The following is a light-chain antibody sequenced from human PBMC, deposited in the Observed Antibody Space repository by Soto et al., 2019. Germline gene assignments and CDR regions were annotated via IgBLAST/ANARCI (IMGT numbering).Light chain of an antibody. CDR1: QTISSW. Sequence: DIQMTQSPSTLSGSVGGRVTITCRASQTISSWLAWYQQKPGKAPKLLIYKTSDLESGVPSRFSGSGSGTEFSLTISSLQPDDFATYYCQQYKSFSLTFGGGTKV. CDR2: KTS. J-gene: IGKJ4*01. CDR3: QQYKSFSLT. V-gene: IGKV1-5*03.